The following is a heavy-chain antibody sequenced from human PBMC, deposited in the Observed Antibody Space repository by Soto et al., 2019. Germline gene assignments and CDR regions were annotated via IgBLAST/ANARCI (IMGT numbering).Heavy chain of an antibody. D-gene: IGHD1-1*01. V-gene: IGHV4-34*01. J-gene: IGHJ4*02. CDR3: ARGGTGFNDY. Sequence: QVQLQQWGAGLLKPSETLSLSCAVYGGSFSDYYWGWIRQPPGKGLEWIGEINHSGSTNYNASLKSRVTLSVDTSKSQISLKLSSVTAADTAVYYCARGGTGFNDYWGQGTLVTVSS. CDR1: GGSFSDYY. CDR2: INHSGST.